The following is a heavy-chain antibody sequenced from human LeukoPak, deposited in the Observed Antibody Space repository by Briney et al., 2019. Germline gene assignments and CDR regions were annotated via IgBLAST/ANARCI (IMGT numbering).Heavy chain of an antibody. CDR3: ARNGDTAMGGAFDI. V-gene: IGHV4-4*07. J-gene: IGHJ3*02. CDR1: GGSISSYY. Sequence: PSETLSLTCTVSGGSISSYYWSWIRQPAGKGLEWIGRIYTSGSTNYNPSLKSRVTMSVDTSKNQFSLKLSSVTAADTAVYYCARNGDTAMGGAFDIWGQGTMVTVSS. D-gene: IGHD5-18*01. CDR2: IYTSGST.